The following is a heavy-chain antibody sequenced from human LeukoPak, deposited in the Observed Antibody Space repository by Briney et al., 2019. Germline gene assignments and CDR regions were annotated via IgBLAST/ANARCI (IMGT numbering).Heavy chain of an antibody. D-gene: IGHD3-22*01. J-gene: IGHJ4*02. V-gene: IGHV3-49*04. Sequence: QTGGSLRLSCTASGFTFGDYAMSWVRQAPGKGLEWVGFIRSKAYGGTTEYAASVKGRFTISRDDSKSIAYLQMNSLKTEDTAVYYCTRVQSSGYYYGLRGYYFDYWGQGTLVTVSS. CDR3: TRVQSSGYYYGLRGYYFDY. CDR1: GFTFGDYA. CDR2: IRSKAYGGTT.